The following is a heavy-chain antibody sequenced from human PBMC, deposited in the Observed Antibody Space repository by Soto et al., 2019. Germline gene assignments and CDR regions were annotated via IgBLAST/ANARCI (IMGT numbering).Heavy chain of an antibody. CDR1: GDSISSYY. CDR2: LYYGRSA. Sequence: QVQLQESGPGLVKPSETLSLTCAVSGDSISSYYCMWIRQPPGKGLESIGYLYYGRSANYKPSLKSRVTLSADTSRNRCPLTLSSMTAADTAVFYCALRSRAVVPEYWGQGALGSVSS. V-gene: IGHV4-59*01. J-gene: IGHJ4*02. CDR3: ALRSRAVVPEY. D-gene: IGHD3-22*01.